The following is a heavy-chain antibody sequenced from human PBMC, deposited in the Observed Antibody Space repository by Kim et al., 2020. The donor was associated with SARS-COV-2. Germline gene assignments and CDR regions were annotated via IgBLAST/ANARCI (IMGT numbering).Heavy chain of an antibody. CDR1: GGTFSSYA. J-gene: IGHJ6*02. CDR3: ARVHRLPDYYYYYGMDV. CDR2: IIPIFGTA. Sequence: SVKVSCKASGGTFSSYAISWVRQAPGQGLEWMGGIIPIFGTANYAQKFQGRVTITADESTSTAYMELSSLRSEDTAVYYCARVHRLPDYYYYYGMDVWGQGTTVTVSS. V-gene: IGHV1-69*13.